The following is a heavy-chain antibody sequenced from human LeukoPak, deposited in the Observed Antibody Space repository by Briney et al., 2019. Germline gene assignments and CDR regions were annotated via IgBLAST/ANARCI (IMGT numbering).Heavy chain of an antibody. V-gene: IGHV3-21*01. D-gene: IGHD6-13*01. Sequence: SVKGRFTISRDNAKNSLYLQMDSLRAEDTAVYYCARHIAAADPWGYGMDVWGQGTTVTVSS. J-gene: IGHJ6*02. CDR3: ARHIAAADPWGYGMDV.